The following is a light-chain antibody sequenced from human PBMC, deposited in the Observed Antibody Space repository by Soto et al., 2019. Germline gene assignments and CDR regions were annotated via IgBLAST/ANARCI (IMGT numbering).Light chain of an antibody. Sequence: QSALTQPRSVSGSPGQSVTISCTGTSSDVGGYNYVSWYQQHPGKAPKLMICDVSKRPSGVPDRCSGSKSGDTASLTNSGLQAEDEADYYCCSYAGSYTDVFGTGTKLAVL. CDR3: CSYAGSYTDV. V-gene: IGLV2-11*01. J-gene: IGLJ1*01. CDR1: SSDVGGYNY. CDR2: DVS.